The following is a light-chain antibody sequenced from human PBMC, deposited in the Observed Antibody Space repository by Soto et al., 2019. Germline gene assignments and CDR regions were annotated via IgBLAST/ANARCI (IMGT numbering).Light chain of an antibody. CDR3: QQSYSTTWT. CDR2: AAS. V-gene: IGKV1-39*01. Sequence: DIQMTQSPSSLSASVGDRVTITCRASQSVSSYLNWYQQKPGKAPTLLIYAASSLQSGVPSRFSGSGSETDFTLTISSLQPEDFATYSCQQSYSTTWTFGQGTKVDI. CDR1: QSVSSY. J-gene: IGKJ1*01.